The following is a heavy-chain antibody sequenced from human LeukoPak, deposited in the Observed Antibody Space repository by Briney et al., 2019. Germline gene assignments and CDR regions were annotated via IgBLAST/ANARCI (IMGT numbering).Heavy chain of an antibody. V-gene: IGHV4-34*01. CDR3: ARGLAYYDFWSGYSGWFDP. CDR1: GGSFSGYY. Sequence: SETLSLTCAVYGGSFSGYYWSWIRQPPGKGLEWIGEINHRGSTNYNPSLKSRVTISVDTSENQFSLKLSSVTAADTAIYYCARGLAYYDFWSGYSGWFDPWGQGILVAVSS. D-gene: IGHD3-3*01. J-gene: IGHJ5*02. CDR2: INHRGST.